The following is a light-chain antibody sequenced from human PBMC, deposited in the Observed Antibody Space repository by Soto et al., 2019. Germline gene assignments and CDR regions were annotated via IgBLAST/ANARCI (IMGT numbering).Light chain of an antibody. V-gene: IGKV1-5*01. CDR1: QSIDRW. Sequence: MHMTQSPATLSASFVERVTITFLAIQSIDRWLAWYQQKPGKAPKVLIWDATTLHRGVPSRFSGSRSGTEFTLTISSLQPDDFATYYCQQYNGYSTWTFGQGTKV. CDR3: QQYNGYSTWT. CDR2: DAT. J-gene: IGKJ1*01.